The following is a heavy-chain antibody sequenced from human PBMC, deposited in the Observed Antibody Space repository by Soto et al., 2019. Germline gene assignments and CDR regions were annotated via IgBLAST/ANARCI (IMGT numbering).Heavy chain of an antibody. J-gene: IGHJ3*02. V-gene: IGHV3-9*01. D-gene: IGHD3-10*01. Sequence: SLKISCAASGFTFDDYAMHWVRQAPGKGLEWVSGISWNSGSIGYADSVTGRFTISRDNAKNSLYLQMNSLRAEDTALYYCAKDRGSSGSYYAFDIWGQGTMVTVSS. CDR1: GFTFDDYA. CDR3: AKDRGSSGSYYAFDI. CDR2: ISWNSGSI.